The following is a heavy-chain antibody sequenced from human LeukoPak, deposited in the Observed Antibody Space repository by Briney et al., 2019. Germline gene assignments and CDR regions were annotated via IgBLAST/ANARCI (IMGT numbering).Heavy chain of an antibody. J-gene: IGHJ5*02. D-gene: IGHD2-2*01. CDR2: TYYRSTWYN. CDR3: ARRLTQYDCFDP. Sequence: SQTLSLTCAISGGSVSSNSVTWNWIRQSPSRGLEWLGRTYYRSTWYNDYAVSVRGRITVNPDTSKNQFSLHLNSVTPEDTAVYYCARRLTQYDCFDPWGRGILVTVSS. CDR1: GGSVSSNSVT. V-gene: IGHV6-1*01.